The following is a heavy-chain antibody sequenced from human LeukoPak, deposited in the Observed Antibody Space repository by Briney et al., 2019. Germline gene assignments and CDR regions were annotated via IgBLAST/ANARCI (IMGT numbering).Heavy chain of an antibody. CDR1: GHTFVSYG. CDR3: ARRFCSRVSCYDDDAFDV. Sequence: ASVTVSCKASGHTFVSYGISWVRQAPGQGLEWMGWISGYNGKIYYAQKFQGRVTMTTDTSTSTAHLELRSLTSEDTAVFNCARRFCSRVSCYDDDAFDVWGQGTLVTVSS. J-gene: IGHJ3*01. CDR2: ISGYNGKI. V-gene: IGHV1-18*01. D-gene: IGHD2-2*01.